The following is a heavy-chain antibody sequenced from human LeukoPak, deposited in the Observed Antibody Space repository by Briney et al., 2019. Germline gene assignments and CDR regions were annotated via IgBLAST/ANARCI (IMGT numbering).Heavy chain of an antibody. J-gene: IGHJ6*02. CDR2: ISADGTT. CDR3: ATWAFYHGLDV. Sequence: GGSLRPSCTASGFNFDKYAMHWVRQRPGKGLEWVAVISADGTTDHADSVKGRFTVSRDNSKESLFLQMSSLRDEDTALYYCATWAFYHGLDVWGQGTTVTVSS. D-gene: IGHD1-26*01. V-gene: IGHV3-43*02. CDR1: GFNFDKYA.